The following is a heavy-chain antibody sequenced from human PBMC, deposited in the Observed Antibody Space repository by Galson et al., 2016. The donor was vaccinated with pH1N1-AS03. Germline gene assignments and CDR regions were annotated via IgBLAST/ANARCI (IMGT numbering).Heavy chain of an antibody. CDR3: ARHLRLGKGAFEI. CDR1: GGSISSYY. Sequence: ETLSLPCTVSGGSISSYYWSWIRQPPGKGLEWIGYISNSGSTNYNPSLKSRVTISVDRSKSQFSLTLSSVTATDTAVYYCARHLRLGKGAFEIWGQGIPVTVSS. D-gene: IGHD7-27*01. CDR2: ISNSGST. V-gene: IGHV4-59*08. J-gene: IGHJ3*02.